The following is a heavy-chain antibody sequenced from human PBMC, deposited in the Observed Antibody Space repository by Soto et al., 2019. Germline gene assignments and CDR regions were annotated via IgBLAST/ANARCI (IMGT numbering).Heavy chain of an antibody. CDR2: INHSGST. CDR3: AREPVSSSSWYGDYYYGMDV. V-gene: IGHV4-61*08. J-gene: IGHJ6*02. D-gene: IGHD6-13*01. CDR1: SGARRSGGYY. Sequence: PSETLSLTCTVSSGARRSGGYYWSGIRQPPGKGLEWIGEINHSGSTNYNPSLKSRVTISVDTSKNQFSLKLSSVTAADTAVYYCAREPVSSSSWYGDYYYGMDVWGQGTTVTVSS.